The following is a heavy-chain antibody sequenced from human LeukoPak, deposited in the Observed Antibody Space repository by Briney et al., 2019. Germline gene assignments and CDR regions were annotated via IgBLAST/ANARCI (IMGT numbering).Heavy chain of an antibody. CDR1: GFTFSSYA. Sequence: GGSLRLSCAASGFTFSSYAMSWVRQAPGKGLEWVSAISGSGGSTYYADSVKGRFTISRDNSKNTLYLQMNSLRAEDTAVYYCAKGRVGGLLRSGECFDYWGQGTLVTVSS. CDR2: ISGSGGST. CDR3: AKGRVGGLLRSGECFDY. D-gene: IGHD1-26*01. V-gene: IGHV3-23*01. J-gene: IGHJ4*02.